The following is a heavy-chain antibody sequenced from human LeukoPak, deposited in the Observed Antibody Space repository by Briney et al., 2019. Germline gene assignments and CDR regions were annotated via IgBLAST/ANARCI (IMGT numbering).Heavy chain of an antibody. CDR3: ATTLRNNPP. V-gene: IGHV1-8*01. CDR1: GYSFTAYD. D-gene: IGHD1-14*01. J-gene: IGHJ5*02. CDR2: INPNTGLT. Sequence: ASVKVSCKASGYSFTAYDINWVRQATGQGLEWIGYINPNTGLTEYAQKFQGRVSLTRDTSITTAYMELNTLTSEDTAVYYCATTLRNNPPWGQGTLFTVSS.